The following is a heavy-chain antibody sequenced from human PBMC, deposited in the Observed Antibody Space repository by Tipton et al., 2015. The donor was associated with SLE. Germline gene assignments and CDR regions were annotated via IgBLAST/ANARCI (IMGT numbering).Heavy chain of an antibody. CDR1: GGSISSYY. CDR2: IYYSGST. CDR3: ARWAGPTVNFDY. D-gene: IGHD4-11*01. Sequence: TLSLTCTVSGGSISSYYWSWIRQPPGKGLEWIGYIYYSGSTNYNPSLKSRVTISVDTSKNQFSLKLSSVTAADTAVYYCARWAGPTVNFDYWGQGILVTVSS. V-gene: IGHV4-59*07. J-gene: IGHJ4*02.